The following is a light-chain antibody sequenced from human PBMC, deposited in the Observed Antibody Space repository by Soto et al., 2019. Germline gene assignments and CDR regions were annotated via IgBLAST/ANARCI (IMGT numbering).Light chain of an antibody. CDR1: QRVLYSSNNKNY. CDR3: QQYYISPLT. Sequence: DIVMTQSPDALAVSLGERATINCKSSQRVLYSSNNKNYLAWYQQKPGQPPKLLIYWASTRESGVPDRFSGSGSGTDFTLTISSLQAEDVAVYYCQQYYISPLTFGGGTKVEI. V-gene: IGKV4-1*01. J-gene: IGKJ4*01. CDR2: WAS.